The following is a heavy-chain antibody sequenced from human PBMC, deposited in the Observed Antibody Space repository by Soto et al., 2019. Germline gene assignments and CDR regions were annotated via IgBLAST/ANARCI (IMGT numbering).Heavy chain of an antibody. CDR1: GDSVTSGDYY. D-gene: IGHD5-18*01. CDR2: IYYSGNT. V-gene: IGHV4-61*08. J-gene: IGHJ5*01. Sequence: PXGTMSVTCTVSGDSVTSGDYYWRWIQKPPGKGLEWIGYIYYSGNTNYSPSLKSRVAISLGTSHNQFSLKLSSVTAADTAVYFCARIPVDTYMTYWFDPWGQGTLVTVSS. CDR3: ARIPVDTYMTYWFDP.